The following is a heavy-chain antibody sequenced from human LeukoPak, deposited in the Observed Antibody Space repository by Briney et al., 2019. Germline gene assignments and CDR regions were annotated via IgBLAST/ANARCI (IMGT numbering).Heavy chain of an antibody. D-gene: IGHD6-13*01. CDR2: ISYDGSNK. CDR1: GFTFSSYA. V-gene: IGHV3-30-3*01. Sequence: GGSLRLSCAAAGFTFSSYAMHWVRQAPGKGLEWVAVISYDGSNKYYADSVKGRFTISRDNSKNTLYLQMNSLRAEDTAVYYCARPPSSSSWYSGPYYFDYWGQGTLVTVSS. CDR3: ARPPSSSSWYSGPYYFDY. J-gene: IGHJ4*02.